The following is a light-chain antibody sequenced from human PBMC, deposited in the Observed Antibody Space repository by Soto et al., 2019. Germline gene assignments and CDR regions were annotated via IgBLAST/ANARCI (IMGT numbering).Light chain of an antibody. J-gene: IGKJ2*01. CDR1: QSISSW. CDR3: QQYNSYWYT. CDR2: KAS. V-gene: IGKV1-5*03. Sequence: DIQMTQSPSTLSASVGDRVTITCRASQSISSWLAWYQQKPGKAPKLLIYKASSLESGVPSRFSGSGSGTEFTLTISSLQPDDFATYYCQQYNSYWYTFSQGTKLEIK.